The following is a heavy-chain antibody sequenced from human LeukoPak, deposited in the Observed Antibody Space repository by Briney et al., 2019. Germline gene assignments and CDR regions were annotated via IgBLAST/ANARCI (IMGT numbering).Heavy chain of an antibody. D-gene: IGHD3-10*01. CDR3: AKGVMVRGVIPPTYYYFDY. CDR2: ISGSGGST. J-gene: IGHJ4*02. V-gene: IGHV3-23*01. CDR1: GFTFSSYA. Sequence: PGGSLRLSCAASGFTFSSYAMSWVRQAPGKGLEWVSAISGSGGSTYYADSVKGRFTISRDNSKNTLYLQMNSLRAEDTAVYYCAKGVMVRGVIPPTYYYFDYWGQGTLVTVSS.